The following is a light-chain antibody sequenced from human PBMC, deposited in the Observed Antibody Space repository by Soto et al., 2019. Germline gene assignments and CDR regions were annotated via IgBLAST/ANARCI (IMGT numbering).Light chain of an antibody. V-gene: IGKV3-15*01. CDR2: SAS. J-gene: IGKJ1*01. Sequence: IVLTQSPPALSVSPGESATLSWRVSQSISSNLAWYQQKPGQAPSPLIFSASTRATGVPARFSGSGSGTEFALTISSLQSEDFAVYYCQQYNKWPQWTFGQGTKVDIK. CDR1: QSISSN. CDR3: QQYNKWPQWT.